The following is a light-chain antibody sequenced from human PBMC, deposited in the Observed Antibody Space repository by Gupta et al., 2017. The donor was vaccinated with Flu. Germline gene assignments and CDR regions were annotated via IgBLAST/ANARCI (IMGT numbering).Light chain of an antibody. CDR3: QQYALFT. CDR1: KSVSSRY. J-gene: IGKJ2*01. CDR2: GTH. Sequence: EIVLTQSPGTLSLSPGERATLSCRDSKSVSSRYLDGDQQKPVQPPRLLIYGTHSRDTAIPDRVSGSGSAPDFTLTSRRLENVDFEAYDPQQYALFTFGQGTKLEIK. V-gene: IGKV3-20*01.